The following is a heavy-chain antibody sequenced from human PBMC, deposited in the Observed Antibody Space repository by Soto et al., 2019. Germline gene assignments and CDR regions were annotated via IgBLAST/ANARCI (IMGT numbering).Heavy chain of an antibody. CDR2: ISGSGGST. D-gene: IGHD2-21*02. J-gene: IGHJ6*02. Sequence: EVQLLESGGGLVQPGGSLRLSCAASGFTFGSYAMSWVRQAPGKGLEWVSVISGSGGSTYYADSVKGRFTISRDNSKNTLYLQMDSLRAEDTAVYYCAKDGATVSFYYGMDVWGQGTTVTVSS. CDR3: AKDGATVSFYYGMDV. V-gene: IGHV3-23*01. CDR1: GFTFGSYA.